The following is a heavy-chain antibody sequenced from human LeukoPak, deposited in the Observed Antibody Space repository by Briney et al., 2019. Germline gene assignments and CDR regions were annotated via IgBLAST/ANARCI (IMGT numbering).Heavy chain of an antibody. CDR1: GGSISGSSYY. V-gene: IGHV4-39*01. D-gene: IGHD3-10*01. CDR3: ARHYGP. CDR2: IYYSGST. J-gene: IGHJ4*02. Sequence: SETLSLTCTVSGGSISGSSYYWGWIRQPPGRGLEWIGSIYYSGSTYYTPSLKSRVTISVDTSKNQFSLKLNSVTATDTDVYYCARHYGPWGQGTLVTVSS.